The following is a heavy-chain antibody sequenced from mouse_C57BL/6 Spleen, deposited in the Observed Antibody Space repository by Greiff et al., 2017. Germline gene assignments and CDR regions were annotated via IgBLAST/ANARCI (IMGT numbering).Heavy chain of an antibody. Sequence: QVQLKESGAELVKPGASVKISCKASGYAFSSYWMNWVKQRPGKGLEWIGQIYPGDGDTNYNGKFKGKATLTADKSSSTAYMQLSSLTSEDSAVYFCAREEETASDWFAYWGQGTLVTVSA. CDR1: GYAFSSYW. CDR2: IYPGDGDT. CDR3: AREEETASDWFAY. V-gene: IGHV1-80*01. J-gene: IGHJ3*01. D-gene: IGHD3-1*01.